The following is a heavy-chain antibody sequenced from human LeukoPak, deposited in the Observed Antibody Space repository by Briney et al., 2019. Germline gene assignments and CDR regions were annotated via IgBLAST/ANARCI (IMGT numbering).Heavy chain of an antibody. Sequence: PSETLSLTCTVSGGSISSDIYSWGWIRQSPGKGLEWIGNIFFRGFTYYNPSLKSRLTFSVDTSKNQFSLKLGSVTAADTSVYYCARQTSQANFDYWGQGALVTVSS. V-gene: IGHV4-39*01. CDR2: IFFRGFT. CDR1: GGSISSDIYS. D-gene: IGHD1-26*01. J-gene: IGHJ4*02. CDR3: ARQTSQANFDY.